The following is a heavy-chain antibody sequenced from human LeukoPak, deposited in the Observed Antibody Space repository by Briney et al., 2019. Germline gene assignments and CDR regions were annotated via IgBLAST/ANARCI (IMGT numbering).Heavy chain of an antibody. D-gene: IGHD1-26*01. Sequence: ASVKVSCKASGGTFSSYAISWVRQAPGQGLEWMGGIIPIFGTANYAQKFQGRVTITADKSTSTAYMELSSLRSEDTAVYYCAREGLSGWELLRFFDYWGQGTLVTVSS. CDR1: GGTFSSYA. J-gene: IGHJ4*02. CDR3: AREGLSGWELLRFFDY. CDR2: IIPIFGTA. V-gene: IGHV1-69*06.